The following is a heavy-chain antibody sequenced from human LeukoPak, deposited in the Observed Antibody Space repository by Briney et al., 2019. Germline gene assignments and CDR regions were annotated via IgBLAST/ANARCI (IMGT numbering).Heavy chain of an antibody. CDR1: GYTFTGYY. CDR2: INPNSGGT. Sequence: ASVKVSCKASGYTFTGYYMHWVRQAPGQGLEWMGRINPNSGGTNYAQKFQGWVTMTRDTSISTAYMELSRLRSDDTAVYYCARGLDRYSNFIAFGYWGQGTLVTVSS. D-gene: IGHD4-11*01. V-gene: IGHV1-2*04. CDR3: ARGLDRYSNFIAFGY. J-gene: IGHJ4*02.